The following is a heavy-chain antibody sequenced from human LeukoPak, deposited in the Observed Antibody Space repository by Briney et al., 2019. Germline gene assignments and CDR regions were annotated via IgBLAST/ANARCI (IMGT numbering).Heavy chain of an antibody. CDR1: GFTFSSYG. V-gene: IGHV3-48*01. D-gene: IGHD3-10*01. Sequence: GGSLRLSCAASGFTFSSYGMHWVRQAPGKGLEWVSYISSSSSTIYYADSVKGRFTISRDNAKNSLYLQMNSLRAEDTAVYYCARDSGTAALDYWGQGTLVTVSS. CDR2: ISSSSSTI. CDR3: ARDSGTAALDY. J-gene: IGHJ4*02.